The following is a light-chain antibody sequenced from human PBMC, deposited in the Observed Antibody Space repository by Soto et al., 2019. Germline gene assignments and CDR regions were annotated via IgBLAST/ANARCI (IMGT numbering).Light chain of an antibody. V-gene: IGKV1-33*01. J-gene: IGKJ3*01. Sequence: DIQMTQSPSSLSASVGDRVTITSQASDDISNYLNWYQQKPGKAPKVLIYDASHLESGVPSRFSGGGSGTEFTFTLSILQAEDIATYYCQQYANLPLTFGPGTKVDI. CDR1: DDISNY. CDR3: QQYANLPLT. CDR2: DAS.